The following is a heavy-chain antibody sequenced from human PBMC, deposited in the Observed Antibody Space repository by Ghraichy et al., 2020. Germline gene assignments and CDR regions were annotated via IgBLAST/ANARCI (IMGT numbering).Heavy chain of an antibody. V-gene: IGHV3-21*01. D-gene: IGHD3-3*01. CDR3: ARAVESFSDY. Sequence: GGSLRLSCAASGFTFSSYTMNWVRQAPGKGLEWVSSITSSSSYIYYADSVKGRFTISRDNAKNSLYLQMNTLRAEDTAVYYCARAVESFSDYWGQGTLVTVSS. CDR2: ITSSSSYI. CDR1: GFTFSSYT. J-gene: IGHJ4*02.